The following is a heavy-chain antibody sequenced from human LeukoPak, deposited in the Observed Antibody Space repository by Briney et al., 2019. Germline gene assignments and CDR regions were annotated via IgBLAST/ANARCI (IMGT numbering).Heavy chain of an antibody. CDR2: ISPYNGNT. D-gene: IGHD2-15*01. Sequence: ASVKVSCKASGYTFTNYGINWVRQAPGQGREWMGWISPYNGNTNYAQMLQGRVTMTTDTSTSTAYMELRSLRSDDTAVYYCARDSGVYAFDIWGQGTMVTVSS. CDR1: GYTFTNYG. J-gene: IGHJ3*02. CDR3: ARDSGVYAFDI. V-gene: IGHV1-18*01.